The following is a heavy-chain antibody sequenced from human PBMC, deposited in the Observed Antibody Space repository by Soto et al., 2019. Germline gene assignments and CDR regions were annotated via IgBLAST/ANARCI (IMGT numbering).Heavy chain of an antibody. CDR3: ARMDGDYNYYALDV. Sequence: SGPTLVNPTEPLTLTCTVSGFSLSNGRMGVSWIRQPPGKPLEWLAHFFSDVERSYSASMQSRLTLSTDTSGSQVVLTMTNMDPVDTATYYCARMDGDYNYYALDVWGQGTTVTVSS. CDR1: GFSLSNGRMG. V-gene: IGHV2-26*01. D-gene: IGHD4-17*01. CDR2: FFSDVER. J-gene: IGHJ6*02.